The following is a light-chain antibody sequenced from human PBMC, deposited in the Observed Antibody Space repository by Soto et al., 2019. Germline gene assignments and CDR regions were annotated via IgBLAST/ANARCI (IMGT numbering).Light chain of an antibody. J-gene: IGKJ2*01. V-gene: IGKV1-12*01. CDR1: QDISSW. CDR3: QQYYSSPYT. Sequence: DIQLTQSPSSASASVGDRATITCLASQDISSWLAWYQQKPGQAPNLLLYSATYLESGVPSRFSGSGSGTDFTLTISSLQPEDFAIYYCQQYYSSPYTFGQGTKVEIK. CDR2: SAT.